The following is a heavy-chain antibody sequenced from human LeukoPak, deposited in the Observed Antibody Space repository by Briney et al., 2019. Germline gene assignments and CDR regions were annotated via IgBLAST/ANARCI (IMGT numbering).Heavy chain of an antibody. Sequence: PSETLSLTCTVSGGSISSYYWNWIRQPPGKGLEWIGHTYNSGSTNYNPSLKSRVTISVDTSKNQFSLKLTPVTAADTAVYYCARDGSGSYLNWFDPWGQGTLVTVPS. D-gene: IGHD3-10*01. V-gene: IGHV4-59*01. CDR2: TYNSGST. CDR3: ARDGSGSYLNWFDP. J-gene: IGHJ5*02. CDR1: GGSISSYY.